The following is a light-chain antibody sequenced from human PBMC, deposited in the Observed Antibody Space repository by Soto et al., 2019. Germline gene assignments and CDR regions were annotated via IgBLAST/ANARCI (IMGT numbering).Light chain of an antibody. Sequence: DIEMTQSPVSLPVTPGEPASISCRSNQSLLHSNGYNYLDWYLQKPGQSPQLLIYLGSNRASGVPDRFSGSGSGTDFTLRIDRVEAEDVGVYYCMQALQTPRTFGQGTRVEIK. J-gene: IGKJ1*01. V-gene: IGKV2-28*01. CDR1: QSLLHSNGYNY. CDR2: LGS. CDR3: MQALQTPRT.